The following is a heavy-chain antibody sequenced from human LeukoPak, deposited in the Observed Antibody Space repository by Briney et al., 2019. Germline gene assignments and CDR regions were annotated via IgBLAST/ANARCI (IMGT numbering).Heavy chain of an antibody. J-gene: IGHJ4*02. CDR1: GFTFRAFA. D-gene: IGHD2-15*01. V-gene: IGHV3-64*01. CDR3: ARDRGSGGRDLDY. CDR2: ISSGGDYT. Sequence: GGPLRLSCAASGFTFRAFAMLWLRQTPGKGLEYVSSISSGGDYTYYGISVEDRFTISRDNAKNTLFLQMGSLRPEDMAVYYCARDRGSGGRDLDYWGQGTLVTVSS.